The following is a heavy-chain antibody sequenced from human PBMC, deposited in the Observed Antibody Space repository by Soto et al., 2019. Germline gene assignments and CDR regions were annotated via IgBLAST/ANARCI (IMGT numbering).Heavy chain of an antibody. CDR3: ARARSFWFGESNPADYGMDV. D-gene: IGHD3-10*01. CDR2: LCDSGDSYSGET. J-gene: IGHJ6*02. Sequence: SETVSLTCTVSGGSISTGGHCWRWIRQHPWKGLEWVGDLCDSGDSYSGETYYNPSLEGRVAISVDTSTSQLYLKLRSVTAANTAMYYGARARSFWFGESNPADYGMDVGGQGATVTVSS. CDR1: GGSISTGGHC. V-gene: IGHV4-31*03.